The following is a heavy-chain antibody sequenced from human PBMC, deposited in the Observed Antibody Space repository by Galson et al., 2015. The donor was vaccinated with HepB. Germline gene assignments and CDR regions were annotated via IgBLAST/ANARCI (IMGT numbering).Heavy chain of an antibody. CDR2: IYYSGST. D-gene: IGHD6-13*01. Sequence: SETLSLTCTVSGGSISSSSYYWGWIRQPPGKGLEWIGSIYYSGSTYYNPSLKSRVTISVDTSKNQFSLKLSSVTAADTAVYYCVGIAAAGGWFDPWGQGTLVTVSS. V-gene: IGHV4-39*01. CDR3: VGIAAAGGWFDP. J-gene: IGHJ5*02. CDR1: GGSISSSSYY.